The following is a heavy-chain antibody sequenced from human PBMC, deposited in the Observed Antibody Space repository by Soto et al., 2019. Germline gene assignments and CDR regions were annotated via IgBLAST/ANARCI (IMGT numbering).Heavy chain of an antibody. D-gene: IGHD6-6*01. CDR2: INPNGGSI. J-gene: IGHJ4*02. V-gene: IGHV1-46*03. Sequence: QVQLVQPGAEVKKPGASVKFSCKASGYIFTNFYIHWVRQAPGQGLEWIGIINPNGGSINYAQNFQGRVTMTRDTSTSTVYMALSSLRSEDTAVYYCTRGLASGDYWGQGTLITVSS. CDR3: TRGLASGDY. CDR1: GYIFTNFY.